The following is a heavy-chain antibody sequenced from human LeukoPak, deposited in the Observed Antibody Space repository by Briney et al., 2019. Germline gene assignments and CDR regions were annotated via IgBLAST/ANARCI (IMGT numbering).Heavy chain of an antibody. CDR3: ARVGCSGGSCYPDN. CDR2: IHYSGDI. J-gene: IGHJ4*02. CDR1: GASISTSY. V-gene: IGHV4-59*01. Sequence: SETLSLTCTVSGASISTSYWYWIRQPPGKGLEWIGYIHYSGDINYNPSLKSRVTISAYTSKNQLSLKLSSVTAADTAVYYCARVGCSGGSCYPDNWGQGTLVTVSS. D-gene: IGHD2-15*01.